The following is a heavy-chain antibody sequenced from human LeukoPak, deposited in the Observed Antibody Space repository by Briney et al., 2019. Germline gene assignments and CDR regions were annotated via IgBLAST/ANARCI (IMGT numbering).Heavy chain of an antibody. J-gene: IGHJ6*02. CDR2: MNPNSGNT. D-gene: IGHD5-24*01. V-gene: IGHV1-8*01. Sequence: ASVKVSCKASGYTFTSYDINRVRQATGQGLEWMGWMNPNSGNTGYAQKFQGRVTMTRNTSISTAYMELSSLRSEDTAVYYCARGPRPLDGYNSSYYYYYGMDVWGQGTTVTVSS. CDR3: ARGPRPLDGYNSSYYYYYGMDV. CDR1: GYTFTSYD.